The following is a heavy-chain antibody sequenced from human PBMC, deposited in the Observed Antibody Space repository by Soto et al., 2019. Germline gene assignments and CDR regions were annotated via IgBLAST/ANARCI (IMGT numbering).Heavy chain of an antibody. CDR3: ARINGGEVVPAAMGAFDI. J-gene: IGHJ3*02. V-gene: IGHV1-69*02. CDR2: IIPILGIA. Sequence: QVQLVQSGAEVKKPGSSVKVSCKASGGTFSIYTISWVRQAPGHGLEWMGRIIPILGIANYAQKFQGRVTITADKSPSTAYMELISVRSEDTAVYYCARINGGEVVPAAMGAFDIWGQGTLVTVSS. D-gene: IGHD2-2*01. CDR1: GGTFSIYT.